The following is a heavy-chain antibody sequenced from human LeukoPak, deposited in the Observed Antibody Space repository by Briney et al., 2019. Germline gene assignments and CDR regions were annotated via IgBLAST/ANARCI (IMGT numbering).Heavy chain of an antibody. CDR2: ISGSGGTT. V-gene: IGHV3-23*01. CDR1: GVTFSNYA. Sequence: GGSLRLSCAASGVTFSNYAMSWVRQAPGKGLEWVSAISGSGGTTYYADSVKGRFTISRDNSKNTLHLQMNSLRAEDTAIYYCAKDGHYYYDSSGYYFFDYWGQGTLVTVSS. D-gene: IGHD3-22*01. J-gene: IGHJ4*02. CDR3: AKDGHYYYDSSGYYFFDY.